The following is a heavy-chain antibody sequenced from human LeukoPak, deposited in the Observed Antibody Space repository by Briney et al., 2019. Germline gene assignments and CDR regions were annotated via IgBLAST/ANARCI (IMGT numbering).Heavy chain of an antibody. J-gene: IGHJ6*03. CDR2: ISSSSSYI. CDR3: AILEMATSYYYYMDV. CDR1: GFTLSSYS. V-gene: IGHV3-21*01. Sequence: GGSLRLSCAASGFTLSSYSMNWVRQAPGKGLEWVSSISSSSSYIYYADSVKGRFTISRDNAKNSLYLQMNSLRAEDTAVYYCAILEMATSYYYYMDVWGKGTTVTVSS. D-gene: IGHD5-24*01.